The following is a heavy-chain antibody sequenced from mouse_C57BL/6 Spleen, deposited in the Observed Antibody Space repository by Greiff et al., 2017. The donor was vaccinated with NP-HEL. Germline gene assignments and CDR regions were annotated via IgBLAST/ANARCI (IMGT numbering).Heavy chain of an antibody. Sequence: VKLMESGAELVRPGASVTLSCKASGYTFTDYEMHWVKQTPVHGLEWIGAIDPETGGTAYNQKFKGKAILTADKSSSTAYMELRSLTSEDSAVYYCAHYYGSSSGYYFDYWGQGTTLTVSS. CDR1: GYTFTDYE. V-gene: IGHV1-15*01. CDR3: AHYYGSSSGYYFDY. CDR2: IDPETGGT. D-gene: IGHD1-1*01. J-gene: IGHJ2*01.